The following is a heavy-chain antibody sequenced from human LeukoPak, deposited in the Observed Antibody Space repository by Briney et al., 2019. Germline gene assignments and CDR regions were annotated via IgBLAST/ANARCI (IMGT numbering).Heavy chain of an antibody. Sequence: GGSLRLSCAASGFTVSSNYMSWVRQAPGKGLEWVSVIYSGGSTYYADSVKGRFTISRDNSKNTLYLQMNSLRAVDTAVYYCARELYSSAWRSLGYWGQGTLVTVSS. CDR2: IYSGGST. CDR1: GFTVSSNY. V-gene: IGHV3-53*01. CDR3: ARELYSSAWRSLGY. D-gene: IGHD6-19*01. J-gene: IGHJ4*02.